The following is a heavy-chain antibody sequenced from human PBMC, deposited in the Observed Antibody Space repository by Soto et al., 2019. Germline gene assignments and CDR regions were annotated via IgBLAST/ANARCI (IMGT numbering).Heavy chain of an antibody. J-gene: IGHJ6*02. D-gene: IGHD2-21*02. CDR1: GGTFSSYA. V-gene: IGHV1-69*12. Sequence: QVQLVQSGAEVKKPGSSVKVSCKASGGTFSSYAISWVRQAPGQGLEWMGGIIPIFGTANYAQKFQGRVTMTGDQSTSAAYMERSSLRSEDTAGYYCARAYCGGDCYTAYYYYHGMDVWGQGTTVTVSS. CDR2: IIPIFGTA. CDR3: ARAYCGGDCYTAYYYYHGMDV.